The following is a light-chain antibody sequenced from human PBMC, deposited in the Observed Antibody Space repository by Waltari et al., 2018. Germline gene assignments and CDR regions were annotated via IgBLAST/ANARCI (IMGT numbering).Light chain of an antibody. CDR2: DDR. CDR1: HIGIKT. V-gene: IGLV3-21*02. J-gene: IGLJ2*01. CDR3: QVWDTSRDQVV. Sequence: SYVVTQIPPLSVAPGQTARITCGGNHIGIKTVQWFQQKPGQAPVLVVYDDRDRPSGIPERFSGSNSGNTATLTISRVGAGDEADYYCQVWDTSRDQVVFGGGTRLTVL.